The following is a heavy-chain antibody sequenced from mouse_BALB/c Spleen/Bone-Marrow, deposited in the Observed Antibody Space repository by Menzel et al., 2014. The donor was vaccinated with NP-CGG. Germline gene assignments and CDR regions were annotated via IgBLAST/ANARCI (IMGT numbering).Heavy chain of an antibody. Sequence: VQLQESGAELVRPGSSVKISCKASGYAFNSYWMNWVKQRPGQGLEWIGQIYPGDGDTNYNGRFKGKATLTADKSSSTAYMQLSSLTSEDSAVYFCARQYGNYLDYWGQGTTLTVSS. V-gene: IGHV1-80*01. D-gene: IGHD2-10*02. CDR1: GYAFNSYW. CDR3: ARQYGNYLDY. J-gene: IGHJ2*01. CDR2: IYPGDGDT.